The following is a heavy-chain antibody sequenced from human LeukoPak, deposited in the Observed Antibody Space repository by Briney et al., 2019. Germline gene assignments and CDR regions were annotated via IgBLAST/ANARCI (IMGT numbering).Heavy chain of an antibody. V-gene: IGHV1-69*01. CDR2: IIPIFGTA. CDR3: ARNGYCSGGSCDRFDP. D-gene: IGHD2-15*01. CDR1: GGTFSSYA. Sequence: ASVKVSFKASGGTFSSYAISWVRQAPGQGLEWMGGIIPIFGTANYAQKFQGRVTITADESTSTAYMELSSLRSEDTAVYYCARNGYCSGGSCDRFDPWGQGTLVTVSS. J-gene: IGHJ5*02.